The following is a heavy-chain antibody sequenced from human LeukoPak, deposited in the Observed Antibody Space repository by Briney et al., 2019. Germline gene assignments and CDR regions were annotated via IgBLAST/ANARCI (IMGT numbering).Heavy chain of an antibody. V-gene: IGHV4-39*01. J-gene: IGHJ4*02. Sequence: PSETLSLTCTVSGGSISSSSYYWGWIRQPPGKGLGWIGSIYYSGSTYYNPSLKSRVTISVDTSKNQFSLKLSSVTAADTAVYYCARFVRYYDFWSGLTPDYWGQGTLVTVSS. CDR2: IYYSGST. D-gene: IGHD3-3*01. CDR1: GGSISSSSYY. CDR3: ARFVRYYDFWSGLTPDY.